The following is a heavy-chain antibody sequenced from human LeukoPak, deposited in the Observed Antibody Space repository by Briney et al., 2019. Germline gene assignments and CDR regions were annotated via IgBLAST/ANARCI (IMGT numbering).Heavy chain of an antibody. CDR1: GITFSSSS. CDR3: ARDEGIWFGEGAAFDI. CDR2: ISSSSSYI. D-gene: IGHD3-10*01. Sequence: PGGSLRLSCAASGITFSSSSMNWVRQAPGKGLEWVSSISSSSSYIYYADSVKGRFTISRDNAKNSLYLQMNSLRAEDTAVYYCARDEGIWFGEGAAFDIWGQGTMVTVSS. J-gene: IGHJ3*02. V-gene: IGHV3-21*01.